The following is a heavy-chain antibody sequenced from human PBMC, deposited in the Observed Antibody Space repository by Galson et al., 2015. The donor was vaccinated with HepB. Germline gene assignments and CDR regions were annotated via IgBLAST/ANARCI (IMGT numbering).Heavy chain of an antibody. CDR2: ISYEGNYK. CDR3: ARDCSIRRLWFGELCGPDN. Sequence: SLRLSCAASGFTFSSYAMHWVRQAPGKGLEWVAVISYEGNYKHSADSVKGRFTISRDNSKNRLYLEMNSLRVEDTAVYYCARDCSIRRLWFGELCGPDNWGQGTQVTVSS. D-gene: IGHD3-10*01. J-gene: IGHJ4*02. V-gene: IGHV3-30*04. CDR1: GFTFSSYA.